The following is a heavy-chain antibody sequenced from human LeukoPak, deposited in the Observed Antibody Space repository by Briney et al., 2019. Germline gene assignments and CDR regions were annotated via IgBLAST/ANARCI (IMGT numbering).Heavy chain of an antibody. CDR3: ARIPSSGWYLAGEAYSYYFDY. CDR2: ISSSSSYI. V-gene: IGHV3-21*01. CDR1: GFTFSSYS. D-gene: IGHD6-19*01. Sequence: TGGSLRLSCAASGFTFSSYSMNWVRQAPGKGLEWVSSISSSSSYIYYADSVKGRFTISRDNAKNSLYLQMNSLRADDTAVYYCARIPSSGWYLAGEAYSYYFDYWGQGTLVTVSS. J-gene: IGHJ4*02.